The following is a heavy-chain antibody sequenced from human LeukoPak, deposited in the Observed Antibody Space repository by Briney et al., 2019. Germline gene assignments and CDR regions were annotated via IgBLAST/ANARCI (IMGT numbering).Heavy chain of an antibody. D-gene: IGHD6-19*01. CDR2: INSDGSST. V-gene: IGHV3-74*01. J-gene: IGHJ5*02. CDR3: ARVDSSGWENWFDP. CDR1: GFTFSSYW. Sequence: GGALRLSCAASGFTFSSYWMHWVRQAPGKGLVWVSRINSDGSSTSYADSVKGRFTISRDNAKNTLYLQMNSLRAEDTAVYYCARVDSSGWENWFDPCGQGTLVTVSS.